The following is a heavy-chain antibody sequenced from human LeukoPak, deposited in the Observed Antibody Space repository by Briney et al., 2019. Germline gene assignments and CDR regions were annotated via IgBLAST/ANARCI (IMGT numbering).Heavy chain of an antibody. CDR3: ARGSHIYGDSDY. CDR2: INPKSEGT. V-gene: IGHV1-2*02. Sequence: GASMKVSCETSGYPFTDYFIHWVRQAPGQGLEWMGWINPKSEGTNYAQKFQGRVTMTRDTSISTAYMESNRLRSDDTAVFYCARGSHIYGDSDYWGQGTLVTVSP. D-gene: IGHD4-17*01. J-gene: IGHJ4*02. CDR1: GYPFTDYF.